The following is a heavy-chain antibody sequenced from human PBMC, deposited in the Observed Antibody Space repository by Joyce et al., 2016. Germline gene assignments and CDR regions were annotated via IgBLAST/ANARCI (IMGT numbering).Heavy chain of an antibody. CDR1: GFTFNNCG. CDR2: ISDIGGST. Sequence: EVQLLESVGGLVQPGGSLTLSCAASGFTFNNCGLTWVRQAPGKGLEWVSSISDIGGSTYYADSVRDRFTISRDKSKNTLFLQMTSLTAEDTAVYYCAKDRPYSTYYYFYYMDVWGKGTTVTVSS. CDR3: AKDRPYSTYYYFYYMDV. D-gene: IGHD4-11*01. V-gene: IGHV3-23*01. J-gene: IGHJ6*03.